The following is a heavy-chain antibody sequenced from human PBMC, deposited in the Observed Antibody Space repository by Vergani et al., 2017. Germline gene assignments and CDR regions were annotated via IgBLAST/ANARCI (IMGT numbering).Heavy chain of an antibody. D-gene: IGHD3-3*01. CDR1: GYTFTGYY. Sequence: QVQLVQSGAEVKKPGASVKVSCKASGYTFTGYYMHWVRQAPGQGLEWMGWINPNSGGTNYAQKFQGRVTVTRDTSISTAYMELSRLRSDDTAVYYCARLRPAITIFGVVINGGWFDPWGQGTLVTVSS. V-gene: IGHV1-2*02. CDR2: INPNSGGT. CDR3: ARLRPAITIFGVVINGGWFDP. J-gene: IGHJ5*02.